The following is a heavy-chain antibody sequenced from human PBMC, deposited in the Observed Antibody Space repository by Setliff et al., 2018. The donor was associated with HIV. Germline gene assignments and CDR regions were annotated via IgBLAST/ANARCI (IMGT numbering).Heavy chain of an antibody. CDR2: IYPGDSDI. CDR3: ARAGRGGGSYWTFDY. J-gene: IGHJ4*02. V-gene: IGHV5-51*01. CDR1: EYSFTNNW. Sequence: GESLKISCKGSEYSFTNNWIGWVRQMPGKGLEWMGIIYPGDSDIRYIPSFQGQVTISADKAISTDYLQWSSLKASDTGMYYCARAGRGGGSYWTFDYWGQGTLVTVSS. D-gene: IGHD1-26*01.